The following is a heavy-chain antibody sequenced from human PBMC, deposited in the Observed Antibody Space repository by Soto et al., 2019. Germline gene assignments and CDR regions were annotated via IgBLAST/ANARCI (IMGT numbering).Heavy chain of an antibody. D-gene: IGHD3-10*01. CDR3: ARDGRRNNYYGSGSPRFDY. CDR1: GFTFISYA. V-gene: IGHV3-30-3*01. J-gene: IGHJ4*02. CDR2: ISYDGSNK. Sequence: LRLSCAASGFTFISYAMHWVRQAPGKWLEWVAVISYDGSNKYYADSVKGRFTISRDNSKNTLYLQMNSLRAEDTAVYYCARDGRRNNYYGSGSPRFDYWGQGTLVTVSS.